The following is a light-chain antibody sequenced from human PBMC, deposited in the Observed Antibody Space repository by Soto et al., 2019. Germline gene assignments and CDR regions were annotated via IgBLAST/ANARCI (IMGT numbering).Light chain of an antibody. V-gene: IGKV2-28*01. CDR1: QSLLHSNGYNY. J-gene: IGKJ2*01. Sequence: DIVMTQSPLSLPVTPGEPASISCRSSQSLLHSNGYNYLDWYLQKPGQSPQLLIYLGSNRASGVPDRFSGSGSGTHFTLKISRVEAEDVGVYYCMQALQTPVFGQGTKLEIK. CDR2: LGS. CDR3: MQALQTPV.